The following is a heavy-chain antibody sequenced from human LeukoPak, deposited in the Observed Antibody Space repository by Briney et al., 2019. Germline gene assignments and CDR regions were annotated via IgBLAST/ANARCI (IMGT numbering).Heavy chain of an antibody. D-gene: IGHD6-6*01. CDR3: AREYTTSSTSFDY. CDR1: GGSISSYY. CDR2: IKHTGYT. V-gene: IGHV4-34*01. J-gene: IGHJ4*02. Sequence: PSETLSLTCTVSGGSISSYYWNWIRQPLGKGLEWIGEIKHTGYTNYNPSLKSRVTISVDTSKNQFSLKLSSMTAADTAVYYCAREYTTSSTSFDYWGQGTLVTVSS.